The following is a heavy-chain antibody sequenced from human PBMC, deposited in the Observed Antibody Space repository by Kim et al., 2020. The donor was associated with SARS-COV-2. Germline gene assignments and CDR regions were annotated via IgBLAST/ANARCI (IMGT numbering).Heavy chain of an antibody. CDR1: GGSISSYY. Sequence: SETLSLTCTVSGGSISSYYWSWIRQPPGKGLEWIGYIYYSGSTNYNPSLKSRVTISVDTSKNQFSLKLSSVTAADTAVYYCARQSYGSGSNYLGWFDPWGQGTRVTVSS. CDR3: ARQSYGSGSNYLGWFDP. CDR2: IYYSGST. J-gene: IGHJ5*02. D-gene: IGHD3-10*01. V-gene: IGHV4-59*08.